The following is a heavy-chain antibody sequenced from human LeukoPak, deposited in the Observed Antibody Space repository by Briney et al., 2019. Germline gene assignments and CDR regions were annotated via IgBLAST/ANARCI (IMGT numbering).Heavy chain of an antibody. CDR3: ARDYKYAFDN. V-gene: IGHV3-48*01. D-gene: IGHD5-24*01. J-gene: IGHJ4*02. CDR2: VSSSSSTT. CDR1: GFTFSNYN. Sequence: GGSLRLSCAASGFTFSNYNMNWVRQAPGKGLEWVAHVSSSSSTTYYADSVKGRFTISGDKAKNSLYLQMNSLRVEDTAVYYCARDYKYAFDNWGQGTLVTVSS.